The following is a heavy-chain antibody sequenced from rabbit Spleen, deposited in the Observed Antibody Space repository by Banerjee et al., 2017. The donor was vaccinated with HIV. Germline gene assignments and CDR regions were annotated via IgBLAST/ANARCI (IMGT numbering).Heavy chain of an antibody. D-gene: IGHD8-1*01. CDR3: ARDTASSFSSYGMDL. Sequence: QEQLVESGGGLVKPEGSLKLSCIASGFSFSNKAVMCWVRQAPGKGLEWIACIDAGSSGFTYFATWAKGRFTISKTSSTTVTLQMTRLTAADTATYFCARDTASSFSSYGMDLWGPGTLVTVS. CDR1: GFSFSNKAV. CDR2: IDAGSSGFT. J-gene: IGHJ6*01. V-gene: IGHV1S45*01.